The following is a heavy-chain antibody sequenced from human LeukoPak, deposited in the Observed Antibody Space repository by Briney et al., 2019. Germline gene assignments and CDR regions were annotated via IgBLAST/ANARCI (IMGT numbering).Heavy chain of an antibody. Sequence: GGSLRLSCAASGFTFSTYSMSWVRQAPGKGLEWVSYISTGSAVIYYADSVKGRFTISRDDARNSVSLHMNSLRADDTAVYYCARDVGYCSGGSCYRWFASWGQGTLVTVSS. V-gene: IGHV3-48*01. D-gene: IGHD2-15*01. J-gene: IGHJ5*01. CDR2: ISTGSAVI. CDR1: GFTFSTYS. CDR3: ARDVGYCSGGSCYRWFAS.